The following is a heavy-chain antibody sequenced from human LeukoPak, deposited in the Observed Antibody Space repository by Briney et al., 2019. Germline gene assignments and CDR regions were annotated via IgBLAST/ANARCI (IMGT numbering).Heavy chain of an antibody. Sequence: PGGSLRLSCAASGFTFSSYSMNWVRQAPGKGLEWVSSISSSSSYIYYADSVKGRFTISRDNAKNSLYLQMNSLRAEDMALYYCAKETGGSYGAFDIWGQGTMVTVSS. V-gene: IGHV3-21*04. J-gene: IGHJ3*02. CDR2: ISSSSSYI. CDR3: AKETGGSYGAFDI. D-gene: IGHD1-26*01. CDR1: GFTFSSYS.